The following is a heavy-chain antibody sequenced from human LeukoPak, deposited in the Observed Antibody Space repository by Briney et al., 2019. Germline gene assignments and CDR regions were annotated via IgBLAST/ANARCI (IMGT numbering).Heavy chain of an antibody. V-gene: IGHV3-30*02. CDR3: GKAGAMILQHYFDY. CDR1: GFTYSHNG. Sequence: GGSLRLSCVASGFTYSHNGMHWVRQAPGKGLEWVAFIQYDGNTIFYADSVKGRFTISRDNSKNTLYLQMNSLRTDDTAVYYCGKAGAMILQHYFDYWGQGTLVTVSS. J-gene: IGHJ4*02. D-gene: IGHD3-22*01. CDR2: IQYDGNTI.